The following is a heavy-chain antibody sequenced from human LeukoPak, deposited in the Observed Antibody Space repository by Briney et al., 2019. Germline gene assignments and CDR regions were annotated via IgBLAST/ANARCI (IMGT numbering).Heavy chain of an antibody. V-gene: IGHV3-23*01. CDR3: AKYWSGDSTDY. CDR2: IGPTGTDR. Sequence: GGSLRLSCAASGFTFSSCGFNWVRQAPGKGLEWFSSIGPTGTDRYYADSVRVRFTISRDNSKNTLYLQMNSLRAEDTAVYYCAKYWSGDSTDYWGQGTLVTVSS. D-gene: IGHD2-8*02. J-gene: IGHJ4*02. CDR1: GFTFSSCG.